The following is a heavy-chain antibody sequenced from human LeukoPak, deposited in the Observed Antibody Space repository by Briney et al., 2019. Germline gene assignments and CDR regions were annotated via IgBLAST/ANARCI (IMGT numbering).Heavy chain of an antibody. J-gene: IGHJ6*04. CDR3: APRITMVRGVFPLGV. D-gene: IGHD3-10*01. V-gene: IGHV3-23*01. Sequence: ETLSLTCTVSDDSITMYYWTWIRQPPGKGLEWVSTISGSGGSTYYADSVKGRFTISRDISKNTLYLQMNSLRAEDTAVYYCAPRITMVRGVFPLGVWGKGTTVTISS. CDR2: ISGSGGST. CDR1: DDSITMYY.